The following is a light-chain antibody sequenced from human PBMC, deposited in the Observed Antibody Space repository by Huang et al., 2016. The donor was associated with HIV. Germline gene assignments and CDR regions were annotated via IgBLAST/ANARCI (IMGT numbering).Light chain of an antibody. CDR3: QQHYSTPLT. J-gene: IGKJ1*01. CDR2: WAS. CDR1: QSVLYSSNNNNY. Sequence: DIVMTQSPDSLAVSLGERATINCKSSQSVLYSSNNNNYLAWYQQKPGQPPKLLIYWASTRESGVPDRFSGSGSGTDFTLTISSLQAEDVAVYYCQQHYSTPLTLGQGTKVEIK. V-gene: IGKV4-1*01.